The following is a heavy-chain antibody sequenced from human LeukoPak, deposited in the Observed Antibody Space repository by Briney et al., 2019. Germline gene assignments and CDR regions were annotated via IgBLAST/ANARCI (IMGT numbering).Heavy chain of an antibody. CDR3: YGGNAEQ. CDR1: GFTFSSYW. J-gene: IGHJ1*01. CDR2: INTDGSST. D-gene: IGHD4-23*01. V-gene: IGHV3-74*01. Sequence: GGSLRLSCAASGFTFSSYWMHWVRQAAGKGLVWVSGINTDGSSTNYADSVKGRSTISRDNAKNTLYLQMNSLRVEDMAVYYCYGGNAEQWGQGTLVTASS.